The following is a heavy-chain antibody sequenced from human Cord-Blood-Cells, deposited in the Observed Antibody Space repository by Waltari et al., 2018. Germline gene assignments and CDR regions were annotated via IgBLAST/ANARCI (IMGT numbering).Heavy chain of an antibody. J-gene: IGHJ3*02. CDR2: IYLSGST. CDR1: GYSISGGYY. D-gene: IGHD6-6*01. CDR3: ARDDSSSYAFDI. V-gene: IGHV4-38-2*02. Sequence: QVQLQESGPGLVKPSETLSLTCTVSGYSISGGYYWGWIRQPPGKGLEWIGSIYLSGSTYYNPSLKSRVTISVDTSKNQFSLKLSSVTAADTAVYYCARDDSSSYAFDIWGQGTMVTVSS.